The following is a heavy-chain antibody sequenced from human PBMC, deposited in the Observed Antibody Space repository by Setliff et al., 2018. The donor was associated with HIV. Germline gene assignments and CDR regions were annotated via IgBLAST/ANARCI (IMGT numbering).Heavy chain of an antibody. J-gene: IGHJ4*02. CDR2: ISYSGST. CDR3: ASLAAADDY. V-gene: IGHV4-59*06. Sequence: SETLSLTCTVSGGSIRTYYWTWIRQHPGKGLEWIGYISYSGSTYYNPSLKSRVTISGDTSKNQFSLKLTSVAATDTAVYYCASLAAADDYWGQGTLVTVSS. CDR1: GGSIRTYY. D-gene: IGHD6-13*01.